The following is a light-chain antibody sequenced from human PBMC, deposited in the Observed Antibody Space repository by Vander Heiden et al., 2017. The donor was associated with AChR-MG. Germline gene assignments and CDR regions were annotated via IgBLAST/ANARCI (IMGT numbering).Light chain of an antibody. CDR1: TGAVTSGHY. CDR2: DTS. CDR3: LFSYGGTSWV. J-gene: IGLJ3*02. Sequence: QAVVTQEPSLPVSPGVTVTLTCGSSTGAVTSGHYPYWFQQKPGQAPRTLIYDTSNKHSWTPARFSGSLLGGKAALTLSGAQPEDEAEYYCLFSYGGTSWVFGGGTKLTVL. V-gene: IGLV7-46*01.